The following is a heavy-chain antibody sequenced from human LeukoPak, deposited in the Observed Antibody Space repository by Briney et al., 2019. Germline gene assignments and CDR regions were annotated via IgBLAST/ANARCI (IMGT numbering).Heavy chain of an antibody. J-gene: IGHJ4*02. CDR1: GFTFSSYA. V-gene: IGHV3-48*04. CDR3: ARDSKYYYGSGSYSPFDY. D-gene: IGHD3-10*01. CDR2: ISSSSSTI. Sequence: GGSLRLSCAASGFTFSSYAMSWVRQAPGKGLEWVSYISSSSSTIYYADSVKGRFTISRDNAKNSLYLQMNSLRAEDTAVYYCARDSKYYYGSGSYSPFDYWGQGTLVTVSS.